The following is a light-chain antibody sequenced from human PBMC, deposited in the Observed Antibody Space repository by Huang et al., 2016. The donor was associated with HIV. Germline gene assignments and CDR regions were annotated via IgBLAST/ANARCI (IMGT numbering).Light chain of an antibody. Sequence: IQLTQSPSSVSAFVGDRFAITCRASQGITNYVAWYQQKPGKAPKLLVYAASTLERGVPSRCSGSGSGTDFTLAISSLQPEDSATYYCQQFNSYPFIFGGGTKVEIK. CDR2: AAS. CDR1: QGITNY. J-gene: IGKJ4*01. CDR3: QQFNSYPFI. V-gene: IGKV1-9*01.